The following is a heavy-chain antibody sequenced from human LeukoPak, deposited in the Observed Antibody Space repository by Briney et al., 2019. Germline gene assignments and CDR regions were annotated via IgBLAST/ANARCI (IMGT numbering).Heavy chain of an antibody. J-gene: IGHJ6*02. CDR3: ARDNSGMDV. D-gene: IGHD4-23*01. CDR2: IWYDGSNK. CDR1: GFSFSSYG. Sequence: GGSLRLSCAASGFSFSSYGMHWVRQAPGKGLEWVAVIWYDGSNKYYADSVKGRFTISRDNSKSTVYLQMNSLRAEDTAVYYCARDNSGMDVWGQGTTVTVSS. V-gene: IGHV3-33*01.